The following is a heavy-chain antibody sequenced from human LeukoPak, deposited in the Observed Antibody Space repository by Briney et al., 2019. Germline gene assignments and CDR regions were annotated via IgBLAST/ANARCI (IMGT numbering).Heavy chain of an antibody. J-gene: IGHJ3*02. CDR1: GFTFSSYG. D-gene: IGHD1-7*01. V-gene: IGHV3-30*02. Sequence: GGSLRLSCAASGFTFSSYGMHWVRQAPGKGLEWVAFIRYDGSNKYYADSVKGRFTISRDNSKNTLYLQMNSLRAEDTAVYYCAKDHNRNWNYLDSQAFDIWGQGTMVTVSS. CDR3: AKDHNRNWNYLDSQAFDI. CDR2: IRYDGSNK.